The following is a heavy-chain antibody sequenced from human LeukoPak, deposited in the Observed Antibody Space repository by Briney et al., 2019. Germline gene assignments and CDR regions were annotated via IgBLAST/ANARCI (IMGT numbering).Heavy chain of an antibody. CDR3: AKQMVAAGGTTFDY. Sequence: SETLSLTCTVSGGSISPYSWSWIRQPPGKGLEWIGYIYYSGNTNYNPSLQRRITISVDASKNQFSLKLSSVTSADTAVYYCAKQMVAAGGTTFDYWGPGTLVTVSS. CDR2: IYYSGNT. J-gene: IGHJ4*02. D-gene: IGHD6-13*01. CDR1: GGSISPYS. V-gene: IGHV4-59*01.